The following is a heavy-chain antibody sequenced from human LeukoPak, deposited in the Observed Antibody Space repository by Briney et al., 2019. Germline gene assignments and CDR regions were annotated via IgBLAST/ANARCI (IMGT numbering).Heavy chain of an antibody. Sequence: GASVKVSCKASGYTFTSYGISWVRQAPGQGLEWMGWISAYNGNTNYAQKLQGRVTMTTDTSTSTAYMELRSLRSEDTAMYYCARGRLRFLEWSNFDYWGQGTLVSVSS. CDR1: GYTFTSYG. D-gene: IGHD3-3*01. CDR2: ISAYNGNT. CDR3: ARGRLRFLEWSNFDY. V-gene: IGHV1-18*01. J-gene: IGHJ4*02.